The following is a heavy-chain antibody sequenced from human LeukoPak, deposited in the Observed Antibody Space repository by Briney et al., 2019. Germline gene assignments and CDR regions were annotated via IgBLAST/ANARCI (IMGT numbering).Heavy chain of an antibody. CDR3: AKGLRWFGQFYHNYFDH. Sequence: GGSLRLSCAASGFSFTTYGMYWVRQAPGKGLEWVAFISYDASKTFYVDSVKGRFSNSRDNSKSTVTLQMSSLRTDDTAIYYCAKGLRWFGQFYHNYFDHWGQGTLVAVSP. V-gene: IGHV3-30*18. J-gene: IGHJ4*02. CDR2: ISYDASKT. CDR1: GFSFTTYG. D-gene: IGHD3/OR15-3a*01.